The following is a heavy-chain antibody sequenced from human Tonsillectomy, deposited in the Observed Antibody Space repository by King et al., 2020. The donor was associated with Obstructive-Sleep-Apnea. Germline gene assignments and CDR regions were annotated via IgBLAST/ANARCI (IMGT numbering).Heavy chain of an antibody. CDR3: VRGNDTAIPFDY. Sequence: GQLVQSGAAVKKPGSSVKVSCKASGGTFSSFAISWVRQAPGQGLEWMGRIISMLGIVNYAQKLQDRVMITADKFTSTAYMELSSLRSDDTAVYYCVRGNDTAIPFDYWGQGTLVTVSS. CDR2: IISMLGIV. V-gene: IGHV1-69*09. D-gene: IGHD5-18*01. CDR1: GGTFSSFA. J-gene: IGHJ4*02.